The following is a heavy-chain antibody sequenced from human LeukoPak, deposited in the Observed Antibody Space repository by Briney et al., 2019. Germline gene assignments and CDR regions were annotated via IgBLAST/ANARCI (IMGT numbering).Heavy chain of an antibody. CDR1: GFTFSDYY. J-gene: IGHJ5*02. D-gene: IGHD3-16*01. Sequence: PGGSLRLSCAASGFTFSDYYMSWLRQAPGKGLDWISYISSSGSTIYYADSVKGRFTISRDNAKNSLYLQMNSLRAKDTAVYYCARVYWGNWFDPWGQGTLVTVSS. V-gene: IGHV3-11*04. CDR3: ARVYWGNWFDP. CDR2: ISSSGSTI.